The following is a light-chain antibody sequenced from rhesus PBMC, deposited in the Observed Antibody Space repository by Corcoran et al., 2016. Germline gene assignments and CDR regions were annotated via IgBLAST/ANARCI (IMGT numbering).Light chain of an antibody. V-gene: IGKV3-35*02. CDR3: QKYNDWPYS. Sequence: ETVMMQSPATLSLFPGERATLSCRASQNVGSTLAWFQQKPGQAPRLLIYYESTRATGIPDRFSATGSGTEFTRTINSLDPEDAGVYYCQKYNDWPYSFGQGTKVEIK. CDR1: QNVGST. CDR2: YES. J-gene: IGKJ2*01.